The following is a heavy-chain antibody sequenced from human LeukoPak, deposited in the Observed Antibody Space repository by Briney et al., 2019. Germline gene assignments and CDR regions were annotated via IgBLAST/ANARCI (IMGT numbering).Heavy chain of an antibody. V-gene: IGHV5-51*01. D-gene: IGHD6-13*01. CDR3: ARGTYSSSSYPGWFDP. CDR2: IYPGDSDT. Sequence: GESLKISCKGSGYSFTSYWIGWVRQMPGKGLEWMGIIYPGDSDTRYSPSFQGQVTISADKSISTAYLQWSSLKASDTAMYYCARGTYSSSSYPGWFDPWGQGTLVTVSS. CDR1: GYSFTSYW. J-gene: IGHJ5*02.